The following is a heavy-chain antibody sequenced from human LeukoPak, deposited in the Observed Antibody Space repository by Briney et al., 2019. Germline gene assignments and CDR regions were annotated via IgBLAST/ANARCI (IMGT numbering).Heavy chain of an antibody. CDR2: ISYDGSNK. V-gene: IGHV3-30-3*01. D-gene: IGHD6-6*01. Sequence: GGSLRLSCAASGFTFSSYAMHWVRQAPGKGLEWVAVISYDGSNKYYADSVKGRFTISRDNSKNTLYLQMNSLRAEDTAVYYCAREYSSSSHGNWFDPWGQGTLVTVSS. J-gene: IGHJ5*02. CDR1: GFTFSSYA. CDR3: AREYSSSSHGNWFDP.